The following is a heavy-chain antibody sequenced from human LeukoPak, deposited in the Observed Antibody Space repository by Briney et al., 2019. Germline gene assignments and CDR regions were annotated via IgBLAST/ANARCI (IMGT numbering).Heavy chain of an antibody. CDR1: GYTFTGYY. D-gene: IGHD3-22*01. Sequence: ASVKVSCKASGYTFTGYYMHWVRQAPGQGLEWMGWINPNSGGTNYAQKFQGRVTMTRDTSISTAYMELSRLRSDDTAVYYCARDWTYYYDSSGHPIFDYWGQGTLVTVSS. V-gene: IGHV1-2*02. CDR3: ARDWTYYYDSSGHPIFDY. CDR2: INPNSGGT. J-gene: IGHJ4*02.